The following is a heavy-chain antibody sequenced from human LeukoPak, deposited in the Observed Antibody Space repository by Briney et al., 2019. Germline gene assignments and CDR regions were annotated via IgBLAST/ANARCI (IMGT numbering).Heavy chain of an antibody. CDR2: ISYDGSNK. CDR1: GFTFSSYA. V-gene: IGHV3-30-3*01. J-gene: IGHJ4*02. CDR3: ARAGFVGLWGSVYYFDY. D-gene: IGHD4/OR15-4a*01. Sequence: PGGSLRLSCAASGFTFSSYAMHWVRQAPGKGLEWVAVISYDGSNKYYADSVKGRFTISRDNSKNTLYLQMNSLRAEDTAVYYCARAGFVGLWGSVYYFDYWGQGTLVTVSS.